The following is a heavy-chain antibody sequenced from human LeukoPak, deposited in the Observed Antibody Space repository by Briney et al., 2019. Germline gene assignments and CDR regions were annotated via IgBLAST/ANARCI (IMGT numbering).Heavy chain of an antibody. CDR3: ARLGFRSTVTSPLYAFDI. CDR1: GGSISSSSYY. D-gene: IGHD4-17*01. V-gene: IGHV4-39*01. CDR2: IYYSGST. J-gene: IGHJ3*02. Sequence: PSETLSLTCTVSGGSISSSSYYWGWLRQPPGKGLEWIGSIYYSGSTYYNPSLKSRVTISVDMSKNQFSLKLSSVTAADTAVYYCARLGFRSTVTSPLYAFDIWGQGTMVTVSS.